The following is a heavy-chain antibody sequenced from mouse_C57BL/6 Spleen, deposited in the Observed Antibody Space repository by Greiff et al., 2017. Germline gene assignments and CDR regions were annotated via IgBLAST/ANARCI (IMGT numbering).Heavy chain of an antibody. CDR3: ARNYGSSYYAMDY. Sequence: EVKLQESGPGLVKPSQSLSLTCSVTCYSITSGYYWNWIRQFPGNKLEWMGYISYDGSNNYNPSLKNRISITRDTSKNQFFLKLNSVTTEDTATYYCARNYGSSYYAMDYWGQGTSVTVSS. CDR2: ISYDGSN. V-gene: IGHV3-6*01. J-gene: IGHJ4*01. CDR1: CYSITSGYY. D-gene: IGHD1-1*01.